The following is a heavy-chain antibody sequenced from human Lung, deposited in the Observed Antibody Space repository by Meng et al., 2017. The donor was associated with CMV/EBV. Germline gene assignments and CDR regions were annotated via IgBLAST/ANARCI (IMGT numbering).Heavy chain of an antibody. J-gene: IGHJ6*02. Sequence: SVKVSCXASGYTFIGYDLHWVRRAPGQGLEWMGWINPKSGGTNYAQRFQGRVTMTRDTSINTVYMELRRLRSDDTAVYFCAKSLYTNYYSTYYGLDVWGQGTTVTVSS. CDR3: AKSLYTNYYSTYYGLDV. CDR2: INPKSGGT. CDR1: GYTFIGYD. D-gene: IGHD3-22*01. V-gene: IGHV1-2*02.